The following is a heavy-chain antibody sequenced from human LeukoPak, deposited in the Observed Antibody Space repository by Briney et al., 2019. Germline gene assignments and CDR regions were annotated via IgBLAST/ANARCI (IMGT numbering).Heavy chain of an antibody. J-gene: IGHJ4*02. D-gene: IGHD1-26*01. CDR1: GFTFSSYW. CDR2: IKRDGSEE. V-gene: IGHV3-7*01. CDR3: ARGSSAGASLRHDY. Sequence: QAGGPLRLSCAASGFTFSSYWMSWVRQAPGKGLEWVANIKRDGSEENFVDSVKGRFTISRDNAKKSLYLQMNSLRAEDTAVYYCARGSSAGASLRHDYWGQGTLVTVSS.